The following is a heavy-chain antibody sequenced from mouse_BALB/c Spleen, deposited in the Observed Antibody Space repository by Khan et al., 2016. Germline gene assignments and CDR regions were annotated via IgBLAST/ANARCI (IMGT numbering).Heavy chain of an antibody. CDR1: GYTFSSYW. D-gene: IGHD2-2*01. CDR3: ARWLRGAMDY. J-gene: IGHJ4*01. V-gene: IGHV1-9*01. CDR2: ILPGSGSA. Sequence: QVQLQQSGAELMKPGASVKIPCKATGYTFSSYWIEWVKQRPGHGLEWIGEILPGSGSATYNEKFKGKATFTADTSSNTAYMQLSSLTSEDSAVYYCARWLRGAMDYWGQGTSVTVSS.